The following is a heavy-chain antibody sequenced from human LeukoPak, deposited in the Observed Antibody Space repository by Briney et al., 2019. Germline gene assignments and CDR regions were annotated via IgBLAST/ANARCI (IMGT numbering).Heavy chain of an antibody. J-gene: IGHJ5*02. D-gene: IGHD3-3*02. V-gene: IGHV1-2*06. Sequence: ASVKVSCKASGYTFTGHYMHWVRQAPGQGLEWMGRIHPNSGDTIYAQIFQGRVTMTRDTSVSTAYMELSSLTSGDTAVYYFAKNLASLGQGTLVSVSS. CDR2: IHPNSGDT. CDR3: AKNLAS. CDR1: GYTFTGHY.